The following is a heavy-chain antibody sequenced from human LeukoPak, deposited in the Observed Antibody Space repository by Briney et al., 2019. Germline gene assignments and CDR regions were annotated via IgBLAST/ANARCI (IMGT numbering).Heavy chain of an antibody. D-gene: IGHD3-22*01. V-gene: IGHV3-9*01. CDR3: AKDISDYYDSSGYYVY. Sequence: AGGSLRLSCAASGFTFDDYAMHWVRQAPGKGLEWVSGISWNSGSIGYADSVKGRFTISRDNAKNSLYLQMNSLRAEDTALYYCAKDISDYYDSSGYYVYWGQGTLVTVSS. J-gene: IGHJ4*02. CDR1: GFTFDDYA. CDR2: ISWNSGSI.